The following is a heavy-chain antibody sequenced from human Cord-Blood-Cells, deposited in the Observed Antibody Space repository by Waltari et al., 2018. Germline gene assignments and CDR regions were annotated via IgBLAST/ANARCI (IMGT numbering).Heavy chain of an antibody. CDR1: GFPFSRHG. CDR2: ISYDGSNK. Sequence: VQLVEAGGGVVQPGRSLRPSCAASGFPFSRHGMHWVRPAPGKGLEWVAVISYDGSNKYHADSVKGRFTISRDNSKNTLYLQMNSLRAEDTAVYYCAKASVGAFDIWGQGTMVTVSS. D-gene: IGHD1-26*01. V-gene: IGHV3-30*18. J-gene: IGHJ3*02. CDR3: AKASVGAFDI.